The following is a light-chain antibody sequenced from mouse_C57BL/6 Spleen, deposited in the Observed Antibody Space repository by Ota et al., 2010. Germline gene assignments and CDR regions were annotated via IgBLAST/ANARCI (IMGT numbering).Light chain of an antibody. J-gene: IGKJ1*01. CDR2: AAS. CDR1: KVVDNYWHSF. CDR3: QQSKEVPWT. Sequence: IVADQLLLALWSGSSRAEGDHLLQSQAKVVDNYWHSFIELVPTETRTAPKLLIYAASNQGSGVPARFSGSGSGTDFSLNIHPMEEDDTAMYFCQQSKEVPWTFGGGTKLEIK. V-gene: IGKV3-2*01.